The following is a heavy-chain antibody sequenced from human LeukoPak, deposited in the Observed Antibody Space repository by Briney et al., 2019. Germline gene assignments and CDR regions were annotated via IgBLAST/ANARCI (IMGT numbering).Heavy chain of an antibody. V-gene: IGHV4-39*01. CDR3: ARHGGLWFGELFPYFDY. Sequence: TSETLSLTCNVSGGSIGRSGYSWGWIRQPPGKGLEWIGSMYFSGSTYFTPSLKSRVTISVDTSKNQFSLKLSSVTAADTAVYYCARHGGLWFGELFPYFDYWGQGTLVTVSS. CDR2: MYFSGST. D-gene: IGHD3-10*01. J-gene: IGHJ4*02. CDR1: GGSIGRSGYS.